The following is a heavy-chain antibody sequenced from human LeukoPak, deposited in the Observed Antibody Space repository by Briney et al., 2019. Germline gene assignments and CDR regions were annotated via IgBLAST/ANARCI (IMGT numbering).Heavy chain of an antibody. V-gene: IGHV4-34*01. D-gene: IGHD5-18*01. CDR3: ARGSGYSYGSNY. CDR2: INHSGST. J-gene: IGHJ4*02. Sequence: SETLSLTCAVYGGSFSGYYWSWIRQPPGKGLEWIGEINHSGSTNYNPSLKSRVTISVHTSKNQFSLKLSSVTAADTAVYYCARGSGYSYGSNYGGEGTLVTVPS. CDR1: GGSFSGYY.